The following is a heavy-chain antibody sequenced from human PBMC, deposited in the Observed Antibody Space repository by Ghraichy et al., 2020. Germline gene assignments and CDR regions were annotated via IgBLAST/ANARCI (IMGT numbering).Heavy chain of an antibody. CDR1: GFTFSSYA. CDR2: ISGSGGST. Sequence: GGSLRLSCAASGFTFSSYAMSWVRQAPGKGLEWVSAISGSGGSTYYADSVKGRFTISRDNSKNTLYLQMNSLRAEDTAVYYCAKDECSSTSCYSGQNAFDIWGQGTMVTVSS. CDR3: AKDECSSTSCYSGQNAFDI. D-gene: IGHD2-2*01. V-gene: IGHV3-23*01. J-gene: IGHJ3*02.